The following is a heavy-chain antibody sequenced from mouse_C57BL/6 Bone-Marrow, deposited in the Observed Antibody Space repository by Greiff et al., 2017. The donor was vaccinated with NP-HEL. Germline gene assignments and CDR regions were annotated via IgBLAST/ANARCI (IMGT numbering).Heavy chain of an antibody. V-gene: IGHV1-69*01. Sequence: QVQLQQPGAELVMPGASVKLSCKASGYTFTSYWMHWVKQRPGQGLEWIGEIDPSDSYTNYNQKFKGKSTLTVDKSSSTAYMQLSSLTSEDSAVYYCANEVDYWGQGTSVTVSS. CDR2: IDPSDSYT. J-gene: IGHJ4*01. CDR1: GYTFTSYW. CDR3: ANEVDY.